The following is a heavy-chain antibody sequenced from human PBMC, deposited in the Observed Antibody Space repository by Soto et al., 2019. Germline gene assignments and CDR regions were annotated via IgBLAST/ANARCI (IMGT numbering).Heavy chain of an antibody. CDR3: ARVDGYGDYEDHPFDY. CDR2: ISAYNGNT. D-gene: IGHD4-17*01. V-gene: IGHV1-18*01. CDR1: GYTFTSYG. J-gene: IGHJ4*02. Sequence: QVQLVQSGAEVKKPGASVKVSCKASGYTFTSYGICWVRQAPVQGLECMGWISAYNGNTNNAPKLQGRVTMTTDTSTSTAYMELRSQRSDDTAVYYCARVDGYGDYEDHPFDYWGQGTLVTVSS.